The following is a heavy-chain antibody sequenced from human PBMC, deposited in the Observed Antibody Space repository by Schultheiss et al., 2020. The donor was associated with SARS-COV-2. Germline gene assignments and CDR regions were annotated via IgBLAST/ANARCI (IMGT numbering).Heavy chain of an antibody. V-gene: IGHV1-69*05. J-gene: IGHJ4*02. Sequence: SVKVSCKASGGTFSSYAISWVRQAPGQGLEWMGGIIPIFGTANYAQKFQGRVTITRDTSASTAYMELSSLRSEDTAVYYCARKQWLIIDYWGQGTLVTVSS. D-gene: IGHD6-19*01. CDR1: GGTFSSYA. CDR3: ARKQWLIIDY. CDR2: IIPIFGTA.